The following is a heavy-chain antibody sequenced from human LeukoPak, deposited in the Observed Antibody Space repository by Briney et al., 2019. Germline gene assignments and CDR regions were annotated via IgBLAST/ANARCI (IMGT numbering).Heavy chain of an antibody. D-gene: IGHD6-13*01. J-gene: IGHJ6*02. V-gene: IGHV1-18*04. Sequence: ASVKVSCKASGYSFTSYAINWVRQAPGRGLEWMGWISAYNGNTEYSQKVQDRVTMTTDASTSTAYMELVSLTSDDTAVYYCARDPLRSSWSTYNNAMDVRGQGTTVTVS. CDR3: ARDPLRSSWSTYNNAMDV. CDR2: ISAYNGNT. CDR1: GYSFTSYA.